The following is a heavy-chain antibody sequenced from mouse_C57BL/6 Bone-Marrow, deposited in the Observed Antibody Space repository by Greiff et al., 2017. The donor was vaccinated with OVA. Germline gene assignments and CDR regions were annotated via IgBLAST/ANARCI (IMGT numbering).Heavy chain of an antibody. Sequence: VQLQQSGAELARPGASVKLSCKASGYTFTSYGISWVKQRTGQGLEWIGEIYPRSGNTYYNEKFKGKATLTADKSSSTAYMELRSLTSEDSAVYFCASEGYYYGSSPYYAMDYWGQGTSVTVSS. D-gene: IGHD1-1*01. V-gene: IGHV1-81*01. CDR3: ASEGYYYGSSPYYAMDY. CDR2: IYPRSGNT. CDR1: GYTFTSYG. J-gene: IGHJ4*01.